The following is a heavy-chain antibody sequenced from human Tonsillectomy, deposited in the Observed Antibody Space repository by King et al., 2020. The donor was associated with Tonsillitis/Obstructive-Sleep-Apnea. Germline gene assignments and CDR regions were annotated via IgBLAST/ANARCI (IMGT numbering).Heavy chain of an antibody. D-gene: IGHD3-3*01. J-gene: IGHJ4*02. CDR1: GYTFTNYY. Sequence: QLVQSGAEVKKSGASVKVSCEASGYTFTNYYMHWVRQAPGQGLEWMGISNPSSVTTTYARKFQGRVTMTRETSTSTVYMEVGSLRSEDTAVFYCARGSYHDFWSGYFNYWGQGTLVTVSA. CDR3: ARGSYHDFWSGYFNY. CDR2: SNPSSVTT. V-gene: IGHV1-46*01.